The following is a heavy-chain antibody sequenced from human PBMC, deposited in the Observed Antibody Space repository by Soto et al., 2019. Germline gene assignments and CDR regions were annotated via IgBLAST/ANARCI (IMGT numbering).Heavy chain of an antibody. Sequence: EVQLLESGGGFVQPGGSLRLSCAASGFTFTNYALSWVRQAPGKGLEWVSTIGGGSGSTSYADSVKGRFSISRGNSKNTLYLQMSSLRAEDTALYYCATRMYSTSWYYFVSWGQGTLVTVSS. J-gene: IGHJ4*02. CDR3: ATRMYSTSWYYFVS. CDR1: GFTFTNYA. D-gene: IGHD6-13*01. CDR2: IGGGSGST. V-gene: IGHV3-23*01.